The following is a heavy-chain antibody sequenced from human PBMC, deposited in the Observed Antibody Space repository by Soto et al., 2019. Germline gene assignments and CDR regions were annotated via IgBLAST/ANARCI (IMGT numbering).Heavy chain of an antibody. Sequence: EVQLLESGGGLVQPGGSLRLSCAASGFTFSSYAMSWVRQAPGKGLAWVSGISGSGGSTYYADSVKGRFTISRDNSKNTLYLQMTSLRAEDTAVYYCAKDWGYYGSGSPGGWGQGTLVTVSS. V-gene: IGHV3-23*01. CDR3: AKDWGYYGSGSPGG. D-gene: IGHD3-10*01. CDR2: ISGSGGST. CDR1: GFTFSSYA. J-gene: IGHJ4*02.